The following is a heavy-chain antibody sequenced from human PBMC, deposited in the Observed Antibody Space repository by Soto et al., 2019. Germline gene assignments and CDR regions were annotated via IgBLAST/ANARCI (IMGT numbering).Heavy chain of an antibody. J-gene: IGHJ6*02. CDR2: ISGSGGST. CDR3: AKEGSGIAAAGTYYYYYYGMDV. D-gene: IGHD6-13*01. CDR1: GFTFSSYA. Sequence: PGGSLRLSCAASGFTFSSYAMSWVRQAPGKGLEWVSAISGSGGSTYYADSVKGRFTISRDNSKNTLYLQMNSLRAEDTAVYYCAKEGSGIAAAGTYYYYYYGMDVWGQGTTVTVSS. V-gene: IGHV3-23*01.